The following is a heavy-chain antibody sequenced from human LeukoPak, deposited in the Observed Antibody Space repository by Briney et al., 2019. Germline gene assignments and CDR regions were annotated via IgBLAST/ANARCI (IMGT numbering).Heavy chain of an antibody. CDR3: ARGRGSGHKENWFDP. D-gene: IGHD6-19*01. J-gene: IGHJ5*02. CDR1: GYTFTIYD. Sequence: ASVKVSCKASGYTFTIYDINWVRQATGQGLEWMRWMNPNSGNTGYAQKFQCRVTMTRNTSISTAYMELSSLSSEDTAVYYCARGRGSGHKENWFDPWGQGTLVTVSS. V-gene: IGHV1-8*01. CDR2: MNPNSGNT.